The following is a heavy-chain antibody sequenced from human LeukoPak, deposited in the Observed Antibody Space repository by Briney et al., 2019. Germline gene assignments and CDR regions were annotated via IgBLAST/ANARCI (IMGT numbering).Heavy chain of an antibody. Sequence: PSETLSLTCTVSGGSISGSGYYCAWIRQPPGKGLEWIGSIFYSETTYYNPSLKSRVSIRVDTSKNQFSLDLSSVTAADTAVYYCARRAQRVGRGFINYFEYWGQGTLVTVSS. J-gene: IGHJ4*02. D-gene: IGHD3-10*01. CDR2: IFYSETT. V-gene: IGHV4-39*01. CDR3: ARRAQRVGRGFINYFEY. CDR1: GGSISGSGYY.